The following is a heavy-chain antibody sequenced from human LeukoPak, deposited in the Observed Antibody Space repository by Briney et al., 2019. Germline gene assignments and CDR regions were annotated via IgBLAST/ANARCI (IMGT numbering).Heavy chain of an antibody. D-gene: IGHD3-16*02. J-gene: IGHJ5*02. CDR3: ARGPHDYVWGSYRSNWFDP. CDR2: INHSGST. CDR1: GGSFSGYY. Sequence: RPSETLSLTCAVYGGSFSGYYWSWIRQPPGKGLEWIGEINHSGSTNYNPSLKSRVTISVDTSKNQFSLKLSPVTAADTAVYYCARGPHDYVWGSYRSNWFDPWGQGTLVTVSS. V-gene: IGHV4-34*01.